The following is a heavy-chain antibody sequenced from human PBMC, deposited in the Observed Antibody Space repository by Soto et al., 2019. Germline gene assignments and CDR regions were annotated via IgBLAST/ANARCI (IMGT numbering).Heavy chain of an antibody. J-gene: IGHJ6*02. CDR1: GVSIISYY. CDR2: IYYSGST. V-gene: IGHV4-59*01. Sequence: SETLSLTCTVSGVSIISYYWSWILQPPWKGLEWIGYIYYSGSTNYNPSLKSRVTISVDTSKNQFSLKLSSVTAADTAVYYCARDMPRVRYVDWANYVMAGWAQGTTVTVAS. CDR3: ARDMPRVRYVDWANYVMAG. D-gene: IGHD3-9*01.